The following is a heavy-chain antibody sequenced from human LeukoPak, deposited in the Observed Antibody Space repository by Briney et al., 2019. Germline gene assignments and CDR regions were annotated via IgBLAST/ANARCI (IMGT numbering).Heavy chain of an antibody. CDR1: GFTVSSNY. CDR2: IYSGGST. J-gene: IGHJ4*02. CDR3: ARGIAVADPGFFDY. D-gene: IGHD6-19*01. Sequence: GGSLRLSCAASGFTVSSNYMTWVRQAPGKGLEWVSVIYSGGSTYYADSVKGRLTISRDNSKSTLYLQMNSLRVEDTAVYYCARGIAVADPGFFDYWGQGTLVTVSS. V-gene: IGHV3-66*01.